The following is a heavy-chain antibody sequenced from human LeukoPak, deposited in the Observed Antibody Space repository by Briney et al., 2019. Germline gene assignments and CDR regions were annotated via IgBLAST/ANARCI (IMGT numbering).Heavy chain of an antibody. Sequence: GGSLRLSCAASGXTFSSYEMSWVRQAPGKGLEWVSYISSSGSIIDNADSVKGRFTMSRDNAKNSLHLQMNSLRAEDTALYYCARLLTGYTWYFDYWGQGTLVTVSS. J-gene: IGHJ4*02. CDR1: GXTFSSYE. CDR2: ISSSGSII. CDR3: ARLLTGYTWYFDY. V-gene: IGHV3-48*03. D-gene: IGHD7-27*01.